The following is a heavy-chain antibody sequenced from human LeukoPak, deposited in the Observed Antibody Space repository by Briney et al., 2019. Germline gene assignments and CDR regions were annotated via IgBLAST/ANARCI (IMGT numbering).Heavy chain of an antibody. CDR3: AKAHNGWYVLDY. J-gene: IGHJ4*02. CDR2: ITTSGDTT. CDR1: GFTFSGYH. V-gene: IGHV3-23*01. Sequence: GGSLRLSCAASGFTFSGYHLSWVRQAPGKGLEWVSFITTSGDTTQYAGSVKGRFYISRDNSENTLFLQMNSLRAEDAAVYYCAKAHNGWYVLDYWGLGTLVTVSS. D-gene: IGHD6-19*01.